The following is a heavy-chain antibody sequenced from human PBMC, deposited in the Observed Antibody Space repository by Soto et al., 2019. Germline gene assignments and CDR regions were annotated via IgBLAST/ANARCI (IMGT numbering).Heavy chain of an antibody. V-gene: IGHV3-30*18. Sequence: QVQLEESGGGVVQPGRSLRLSCAASGFTFSSYGMHWVRQAPDKGLEWVAVISYDGSNKYYADSVKGRFTISRDNSKNTLYLQMNSLRAEDTAVYYCAKGYGGNSLDYWGQGTLVTVS. J-gene: IGHJ4*02. CDR3: AKGYGGNSLDY. CDR1: GFTFSSYG. D-gene: IGHD4-17*01. CDR2: ISYDGSNK.